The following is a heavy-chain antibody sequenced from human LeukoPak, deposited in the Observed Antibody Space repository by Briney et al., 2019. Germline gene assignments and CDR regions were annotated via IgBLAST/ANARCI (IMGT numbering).Heavy chain of an antibody. Sequence: GGSLRLSCAASGFTFSSYAMSWVRQAPGKGLEWVSAISGSGGSTYYADSVKGRFTISRDNSRNTLYLQMNSLRAEDTAVYYCAKVTLEGYYDSSGYPSYFDYWGQGTLVTVSS. D-gene: IGHD3-22*01. CDR3: AKVTLEGYYDSSGYPSYFDY. J-gene: IGHJ4*02. CDR2: ISGSGGST. V-gene: IGHV3-23*01. CDR1: GFTFSSYA.